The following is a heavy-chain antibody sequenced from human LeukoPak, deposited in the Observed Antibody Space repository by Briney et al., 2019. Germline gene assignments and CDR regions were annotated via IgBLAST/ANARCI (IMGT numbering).Heavy chain of an antibody. Sequence: GESLKISCQGSGYSFDNYWIAWVRQMPGKGLEWMGIIYPGDSDTRYSPSFQGQVTISADKSISTAYLQWSSLKASDTAMYYCARQDGYGRYYFDYWGQGTLVTVSS. D-gene: IGHD5-24*01. CDR1: GYSFDNYW. CDR3: ARQDGYGRYYFDY. J-gene: IGHJ4*02. CDR2: IYPGDSDT. V-gene: IGHV5-51*01.